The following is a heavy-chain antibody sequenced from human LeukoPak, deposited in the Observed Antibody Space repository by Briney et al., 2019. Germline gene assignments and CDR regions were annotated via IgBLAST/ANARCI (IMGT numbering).Heavy chain of an antibody. D-gene: IGHD2-2*02. J-gene: IGHJ6*03. CDR1: GGTFSSYA. Sequence: ASVKVSCKASGGTFSSYAISWVRQAPGQGLEWMGGIIPIFGTANYAQKFQGRVTITTDESTSTACMELSSLRSEDTAVYYCAAPDCSSTSCYKYGSYYYYMDVWGKGTTVTVSS. CDR3: AAPDCSSTSCYKYGSYYYYMDV. V-gene: IGHV1-69*05. CDR2: IIPIFGTA.